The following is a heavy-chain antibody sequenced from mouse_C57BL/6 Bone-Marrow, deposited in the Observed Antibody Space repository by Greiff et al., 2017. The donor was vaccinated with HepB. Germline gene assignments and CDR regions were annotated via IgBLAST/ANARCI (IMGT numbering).Heavy chain of an antibody. CDR2: IDPSDSYT. V-gene: IGHV1-59*01. CDR3: ANDGYRSWFAY. CDR1: GYTFTSYW. J-gene: IGHJ3*01. Sequence: QVQLQQPGAELVRPGTSVKLSCKASGYTFTSYWMHWVKQRPGQGLEWIGVIDPSDSYTNYNQKFKGKATLTVDTSSSTAYMQLSSLTSEDSAVYYCANDGYRSWFAYWGQGTLVTVSA. D-gene: IGHD2-3*01.